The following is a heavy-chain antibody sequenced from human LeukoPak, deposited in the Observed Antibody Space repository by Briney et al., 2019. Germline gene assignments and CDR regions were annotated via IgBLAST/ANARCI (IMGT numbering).Heavy chain of an antibody. J-gene: IGHJ4*02. V-gene: IGHV1-2*02. Sequence: ASVTVSCKASGYTFTCYYVHWVRQAPGQGLEWMGWISPDSGGTNYAQKFQGRVTMTRDSSISTAYMELSRLRSDDMAVYYCARMYYYGSGSYSAFDYWGQGTLVTVSS. D-gene: IGHD3-10*01. CDR1: GYTFTCYY. CDR3: ARMYYYGSGSYSAFDY. CDR2: ISPDSGGT.